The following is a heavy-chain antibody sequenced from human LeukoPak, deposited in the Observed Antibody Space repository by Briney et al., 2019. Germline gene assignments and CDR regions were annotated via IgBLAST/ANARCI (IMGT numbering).Heavy chain of an antibody. J-gene: IGHJ4*02. CDR1: GGSFSGYY. Sequence: SETLSLTCAVYGGSFSGYYWSWIRQPPGKGLEWIGEINHSGSTNYNPSLKSRVTISVDTSKNQFSLKLSSVTAADTAVFYCARHLYCTGGSCYPTGFDYWGQGTLVTVSS. CDR2: INHSGST. D-gene: IGHD2-15*01. CDR3: ARHLYCTGGSCYPTGFDY. V-gene: IGHV4-34*01.